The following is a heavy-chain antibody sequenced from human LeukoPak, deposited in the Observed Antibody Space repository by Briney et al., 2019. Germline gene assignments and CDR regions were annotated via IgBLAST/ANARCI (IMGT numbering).Heavy chain of an antibody. J-gene: IGHJ4*02. CDR2: IKQDGSEK. CDR3: ASRYYDSSGYYY. V-gene: IGHV3-7*01. Sequence: GGSLRLSCAASGFTFSSYWTSWVRQAPGKGLEWVANIKQDGSEKYYVDSVKGRFTISRDNAKNSLYLQMNSLRAEDTAVYYCASRYYDSSGYYYWGQGTLVTVSS. D-gene: IGHD3-22*01. CDR1: GFTFSSYW.